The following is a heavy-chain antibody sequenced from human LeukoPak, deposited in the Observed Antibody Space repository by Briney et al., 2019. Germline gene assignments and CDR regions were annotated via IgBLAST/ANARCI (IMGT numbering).Heavy chain of an antibody. D-gene: IGHD3-16*01. J-gene: IGHJ4*02. Sequence: QPGGSLRLSCAASGLTLSTSWMSWVRQAPGKGLEWVANIREDGSEKWYMDSVKGRFTISRDNAKNSLYLQMNSLRAEDTAVFYCAKGGYFDYWGQGTLVTVSS. CDR3: AKGGYFDY. CDR1: GLTLSTSW. CDR2: IREDGSEK. V-gene: IGHV3-7*01.